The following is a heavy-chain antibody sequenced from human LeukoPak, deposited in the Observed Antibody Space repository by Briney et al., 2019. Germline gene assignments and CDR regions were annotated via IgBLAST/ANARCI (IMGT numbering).Heavy chain of an antibody. CDR2: IYPGDSDT. CDR3: ARLSDGYNDH. CDR1: GYTFGNYW. V-gene: IGHV5-51*01. Sequence: SGESLKISCQGSGYTFGNYWIAWVRQMPGKGLESMGIIYPGDSDTRYSPSFQGQVTFSADKSISTAYLQWSSLKASDTAMYYCARLSDGYNDHWGQGTLVTVSS. D-gene: IGHD5-24*01. J-gene: IGHJ4*02.